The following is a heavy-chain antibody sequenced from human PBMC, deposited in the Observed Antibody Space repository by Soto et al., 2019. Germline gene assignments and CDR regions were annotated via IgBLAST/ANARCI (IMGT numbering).Heavy chain of an antibody. J-gene: IGHJ4*02. V-gene: IGHV3-66*01. CDR1: GFTVSSNY. Sequence: GGSLRLSCAASGFTVSSNYMSWVRQAPGKGLEWVSVIYSGGSTYYADSVKGRFTISRDNSKNTLYLQMNSLRAEDTAVYYCARDSYRPFGVVTTYYFDYWGQGTLVTVSS. D-gene: IGHD3-3*01. CDR3: ARDSYRPFGVVTTYYFDY. CDR2: IYSGGST.